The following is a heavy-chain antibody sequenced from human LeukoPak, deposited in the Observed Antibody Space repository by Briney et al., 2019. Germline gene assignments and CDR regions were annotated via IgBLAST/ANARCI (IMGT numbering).Heavy chain of an antibody. J-gene: IGHJ4*02. CDR3: ARDCSGGSCYTNYFDY. V-gene: IGHV1-69*05. D-gene: IGHD2-15*01. Sequence: SVKVSCKASGGTFSSYAISWVRQAPGQGLEWMGGIIPIFGTANYAQKFQGRVTITTDESTSTAYMELSSLRSEDTAVYYCARDCSGGSCYTNYFDYWGQGTLVTVSS. CDR2: IIPIFGTA. CDR1: GGTFSSYA.